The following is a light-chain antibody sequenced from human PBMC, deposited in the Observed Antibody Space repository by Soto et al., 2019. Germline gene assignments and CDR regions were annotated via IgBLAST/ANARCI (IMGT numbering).Light chain of an antibody. Sequence: DIQMTQSPSTLSASVGDRVTITCRASQSISSWLAWYQQKPGKAPKLLIYDASSLESGVPSRFSGSGSGTEFTLTISSLQPDDFATYYCQQYNSYTITFGQETLLEIK. CDR3: QQYNSYTIT. CDR1: QSISSW. V-gene: IGKV1-5*01. CDR2: DAS. J-gene: IGKJ5*01.